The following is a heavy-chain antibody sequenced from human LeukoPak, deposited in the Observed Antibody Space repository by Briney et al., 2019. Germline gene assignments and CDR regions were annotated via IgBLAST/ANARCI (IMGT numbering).Heavy chain of an antibody. CDR1: GYTFTSYD. CDR2: MNPNSGNT. J-gene: IGHJ4*02. V-gene: IGHV1-8*01. Sequence: ASVKVSCKASGYTFTSYDINWVRQATGQGLEWMGWMNPNSGNTGYAQKFQGRVTMTRSTSTSTAYMELSSLRSDDTAVYYCARGNYCSGGSCYDGAFDYWGQGTLVTVSS. CDR3: ARGNYCSGGSCYDGAFDY. D-gene: IGHD2-15*01.